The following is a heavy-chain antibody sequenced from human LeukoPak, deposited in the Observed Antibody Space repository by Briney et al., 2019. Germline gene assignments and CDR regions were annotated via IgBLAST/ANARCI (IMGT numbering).Heavy chain of an antibody. CDR3: ARDQEGFDY. CDR1: GYTFTNNY. V-gene: IGHV1-46*01. Sequence: ASVKVSCKASGYTFTNNYLHWVRQAPGQGLEWMGMIYPRDGSTSYAQNFQGRVTVTRDTSTTTVHMELRGLRSEDTAVYYCARDQEGFDYWDQGTLVTVSS. CDR2: IYPRDGST. J-gene: IGHJ4*02.